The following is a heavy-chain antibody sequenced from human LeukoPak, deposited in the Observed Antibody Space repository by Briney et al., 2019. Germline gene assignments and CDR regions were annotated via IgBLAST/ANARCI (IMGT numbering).Heavy chain of an antibody. CDR1: GYTFTGYY. V-gene: IGHV1-2*02. Sequence: ASVKVSCKASGYTFTGYYMHWVRQAPGQGLEWMGWINPNSGGTNYAQKFQGRVTMTRDTSISTAYMELSRLRSDDTAVCYCARDSSELLWFGELWGGYNWFDPWGQGTLVTVSS. CDR2: INPNSGGT. CDR3: ARDSSELLWFGELWGGYNWFDP. J-gene: IGHJ5*02. D-gene: IGHD3-10*01.